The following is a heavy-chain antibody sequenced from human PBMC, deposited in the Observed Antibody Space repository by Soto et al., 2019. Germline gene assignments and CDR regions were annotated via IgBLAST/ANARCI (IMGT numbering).Heavy chain of an antibody. CDR1: GGSISSGGYY. J-gene: IGHJ6*02. CDR2: IYYSGST. CDR3: ARDNTVTSSPTYYYYYYGLDV. V-gene: IGHV4-31*03. D-gene: IGHD4-17*01. Sequence: SETLSLTCTVSGGSISSGGYYWSWIRQHPGKGLEWIGYIYYSGSTYYNPSLKSRVTISVDTSKNQFSLKLSSVTAADTAVYYCARDNTVTSSPTYYYYYYGLDVWGQGTTVTVSS.